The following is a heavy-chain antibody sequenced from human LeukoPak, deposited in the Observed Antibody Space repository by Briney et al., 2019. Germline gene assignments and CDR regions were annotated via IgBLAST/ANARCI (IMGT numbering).Heavy chain of an antibody. D-gene: IGHD1-1*01. Sequence: PGGSLRLSCAASDFTFSWYSMNWVRQAPGKGLEWVAYISRSSTTIYYADSVKGRFTISRDNAKNSLFLHMSSLRAEDTAVYYCAREGWNDLYYYMDVWGKGTTVTVS. CDR1: DFTFSWYS. CDR3: AREGWNDLYYYMDV. J-gene: IGHJ6*03. CDR2: ISRSSTTI. V-gene: IGHV3-48*01.